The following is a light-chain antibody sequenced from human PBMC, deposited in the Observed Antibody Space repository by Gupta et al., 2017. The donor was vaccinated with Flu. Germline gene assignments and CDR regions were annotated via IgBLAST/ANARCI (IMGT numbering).Light chain of an antibody. CDR3: SSYTISNTWV. V-gene: IGLV2-14*01. J-gene: IGLJ3*02. Sequence: QSALPQPASVSGSPGQSITISCTGTSSDVGGHNYVSWYQHHPGKAPQLLIYEVTNRPSGVSNRFSGSKSGNTASLTIFGLQAEDESNYYCSSYTISNTWVFGGGTRVT. CDR1: SSDVGGHNY. CDR2: EVT.